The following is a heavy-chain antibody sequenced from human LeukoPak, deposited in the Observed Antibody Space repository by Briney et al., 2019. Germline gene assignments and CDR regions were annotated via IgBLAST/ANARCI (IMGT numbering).Heavy chain of an antibody. J-gene: IGHJ4*02. Sequence: GGSLRLSCAASGFTFRSYWMSWVRQAPGKGLEWVSGISDSGGYTYYADSVKGRFTISRDNSKNTLYLHMSSLRAEDTAVYYCAKLGNFASGSYSDWGQGTLVTVSS. CDR2: ISDSGGYT. CDR1: GFTFRSYW. D-gene: IGHD3-10*01. V-gene: IGHV3-23*01. CDR3: AKLGNFASGSYSD.